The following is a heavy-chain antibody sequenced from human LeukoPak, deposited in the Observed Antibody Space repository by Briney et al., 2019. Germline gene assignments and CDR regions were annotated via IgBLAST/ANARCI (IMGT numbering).Heavy chain of an antibody. CDR3: AKDRSRYDSSAYDFDY. J-gene: IGHJ4*02. CDR1: GFTFSSYS. CDR2: ISSSSSYI. Sequence: PGGSLRLSCAASGFTFSSYSMNWVRQAPGKGLEWVSSISSSSSYIYYADSVKGRFTISRDNSKSTLHLQMNSLRAEDTAVYYCAKDRSRYDSSAYDFDYWGQGTLVTVSS. V-gene: IGHV3-21*04. D-gene: IGHD3-22*01.